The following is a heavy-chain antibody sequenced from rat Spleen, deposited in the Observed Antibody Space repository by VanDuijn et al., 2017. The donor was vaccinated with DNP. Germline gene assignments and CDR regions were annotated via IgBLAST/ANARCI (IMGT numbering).Heavy chain of an antibody. D-gene: IGHD1-9*01. CDR2: IKAKSNNYAT. Sequence: EVQVLESGGGLVQPGNSLKLSCATSGFTFSTAWMYWYRQFPEKRLEWVARIKAKSNNYATDYAESVKGRFTISRDDSKSSIYLQMNNLKEEDTAIYYCASYYGHNSWYFDVWGPGTMVTVSS. CDR1: GFTFSTAW. V-gene: IGHV6-6*01. CDR3: ASYYGHNSWYFDV. J-gene: IGHJ1*01.